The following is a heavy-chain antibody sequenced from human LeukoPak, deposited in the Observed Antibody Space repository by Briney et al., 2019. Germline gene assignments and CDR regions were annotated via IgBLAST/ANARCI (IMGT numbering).Heavy chain of an antibody. D-gene: IGHD1-14*01. Sequence: SETLSLTCAVYGGSFSGYYRSWIRQPPGKGLEWIGEINHSGSTNYNPSLKSRVTISVDTSKNQFFLKLSSVTAADTAVYYCASASEARWFDPWGQGTLVTVSS. CDR3: ASASEARWFDP. J-gene: IGHJ5*02. V-gene: IGHV4-34*01. CDR1: GGSFSGYY. CDR2: INHSGST.